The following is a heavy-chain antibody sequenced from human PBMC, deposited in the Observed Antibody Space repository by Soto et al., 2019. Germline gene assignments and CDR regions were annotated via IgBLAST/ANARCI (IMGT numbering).Heavy chain of an antibody. D-gene: IGHD6-13*01. CDR1: GYSFTSYW. V-gene: IGHV5-51*01. CDR2: IYPGDSDT. Sequence: GESLKISCKGSGYSFTSYWIGWVRQMPGKGLEWMGIIYPGDSDTRYSPSFQGQVTISADKSISTAYLQWSSLKASDTAMYYCARHYSSSWYYYYYGMDVWGQGTTVTSP. J-gene: IGHJ6*02. CDR3: ARHYSSSWYYYYYGMDV.